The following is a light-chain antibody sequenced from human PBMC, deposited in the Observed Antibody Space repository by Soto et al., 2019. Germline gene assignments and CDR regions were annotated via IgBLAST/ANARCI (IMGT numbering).Light chain of an antibody. CDR1: SANIGGGFD. V-gene: IGLV1-40*01. CDR3: AAWDDSLNEGV. CDR2: GHT. Sequence: QSVLTQPPSVSGAPGQRVTISCTGNSANIGGGFDVHWYQQLPGRAPKLLIYGHTNRPSGVPDRFSGSKSGTSASLAITGLQAEDEADYYCAAWDDSLNEGVFGGGTKLTVL. J-gene: IGLJ2*01.